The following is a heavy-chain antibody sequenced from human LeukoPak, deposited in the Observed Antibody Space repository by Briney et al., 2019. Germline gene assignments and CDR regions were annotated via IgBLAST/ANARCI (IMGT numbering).Heavy chain of an antibody. CDR2: ISGSGSLI. V-gene: IGHV3-48*03. D-gene: IGHD6-19*01. Sequence: PGGSLRLSCAASGFTFSSYEMNWVRQAPGKGLEWVSYISGSGSLIYYADSVKDRFTISRDNAKNSLYLQMNSLRVEDTAVYYCARGRYSSGWYYFDYWGQGTLVTVSS. CDR1: GFTFSSYE. J-gene: IGHJ4*02. CDR3: ARGRYSSGWYYFDY.